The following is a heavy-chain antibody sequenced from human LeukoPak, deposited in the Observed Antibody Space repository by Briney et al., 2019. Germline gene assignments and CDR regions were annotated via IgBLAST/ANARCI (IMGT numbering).Heavy chain of an antibody. CDR2: INPSGGST. CDR1: GYTFTSYY. Sequence: ASVKVSCKASGYTFTSYYMHWVRQAPGQGLEWMGIINPSGGSTSYAQKFQGRVTMTRDTSTSTVYMELSSLRAEDTAVYYCARGFPEGSSSLAEFDYWGQGTLVTVSS. J-gene: IGHJ4*02. V-gene: IGHV1-46*01. D-gene: IGHD6-6*01. CDR3: ARGFPEGSSSLAEFDY.